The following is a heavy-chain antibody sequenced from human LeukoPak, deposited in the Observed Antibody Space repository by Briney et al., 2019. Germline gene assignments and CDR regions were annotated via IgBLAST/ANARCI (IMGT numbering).Heavy chain of an antibody. CDR2: IYYSGST. CDR1: GRSISSSSYY. CDR3: ARRGRGSYGY. D-gene: IGHD1-26*01. V-gene: IGHV4-39*01. Sequence: SETLSLTCTVSGRSISSSSYYWGWIRQPPGKGREWIGSIYYSGSTYYNPSLKSRVTISVDTSKNQFSLKLSSVTAADTAVYYCARRGRGSYGYWGQGTLVTVSS. J-gene: IGHJ4*02.